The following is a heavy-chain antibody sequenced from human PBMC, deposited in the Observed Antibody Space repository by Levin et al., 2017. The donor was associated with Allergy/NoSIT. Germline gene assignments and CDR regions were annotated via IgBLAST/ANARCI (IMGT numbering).Heavy chain of an antibody. CDR3: ARTPYYYDSSGYDY. CDR2: IAWDDDK. CDR1: GFSLSTSGMR. J-gene: IGHJ4*02. D-gene: IGHD3-22*01. Sequence: SGPTLVKPTQTLTLTCTFSGFSLSTSGMRVSWIRQPPGKALEWLARIAWDDDKFYSTSLKTRLTISKDTSKNQVVLTMTNMDPVDTATYYCARTPYYYDSSGYDYWGQGTLVTVSS. V-gene: IGHV2-70*04.